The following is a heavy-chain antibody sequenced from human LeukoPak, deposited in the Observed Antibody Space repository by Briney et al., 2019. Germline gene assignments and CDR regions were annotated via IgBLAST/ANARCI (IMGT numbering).Heavy chain of an antibody. D-gene: IGHD6-13*01. CDR3: ARGSSSWSPYLDY. J-gene: IGHJ4*02. V-gene: IGHV4-59*11. Sequence: SETLSLTCTVSGGSISSHYWSWIRQPPGKGLEWIGYIYYSGSTNYDPSLKSRVTISVDTSKNQFSLKLSSVTAADTAVYYCARGSSSWSPYLDYWGQGTLVTVSS. CDR1: GGSISSHY. CDR2: IYYSGST.